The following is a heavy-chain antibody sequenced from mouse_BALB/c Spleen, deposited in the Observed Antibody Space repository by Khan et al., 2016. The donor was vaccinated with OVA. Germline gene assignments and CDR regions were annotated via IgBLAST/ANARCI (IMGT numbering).Heavy chain of an antibody. CDR1: GYTFTSYW. CDR2: TNPTYGRT. D-gene: IGHD1-1*01. Sequence: QVQLQQSGAELVKAGASVKMSCKASGYTFTSYWMHWVKQRLGQGLEWFAETNPTYGRTYYNEKFKSKATLTVDKSSSPDYMLISGPNFAASAVSNLARIKKIGATYFDYGGQDTSLTVAS. V-gene: IGHV1S81*02. CDR3: ARIKKIGATYFDY. J-gene: IGHJ2*03.